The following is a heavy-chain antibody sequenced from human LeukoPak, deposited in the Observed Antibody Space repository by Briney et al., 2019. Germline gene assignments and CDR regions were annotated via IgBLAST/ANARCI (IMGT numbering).Heavy chain of an antibody. D-gene: IGHD1-26*01. CDR2: IKHSVST. Sequence: SETLSLTCAVYGGSFRGYYGSWIRQPPGKGLEWLGGIKHSVSTNYNPSLNSRVTISVDTSKNQFSLKLSSVTAADTAVYYCARSDSGSYFIAFDIWGQGTMVTVSS. CDR3: ARSDSGSYFIAFDI. J-gene: IGHJ3*02. V-gene: IGHV4-34*01. CDR1: GGSFRGYY.